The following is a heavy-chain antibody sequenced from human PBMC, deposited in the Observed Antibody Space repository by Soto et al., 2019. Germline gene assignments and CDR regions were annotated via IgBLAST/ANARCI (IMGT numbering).Heavy chain of an antibody. J-gene: IGHJ4*02. D-gene: IGHD3-10*01. CDR2: INHSGST. V-gene: IGHV4-34*01. CDR3: ARGWYYYGSGSYYFFVNVGKENIYYFDY. CDR1: GGSFSGYY. Sequence: SETLSLTCAVYGGSFSGYYWSWIRQPPGKGLEWIGEINHSGSTNYNPSLKSRVTISVDTSKNQFSLKLSSVTAADTAVYYCARGWYYYGSGSYYFFVNVGKENIYYFDYWGQGTLVTVS.